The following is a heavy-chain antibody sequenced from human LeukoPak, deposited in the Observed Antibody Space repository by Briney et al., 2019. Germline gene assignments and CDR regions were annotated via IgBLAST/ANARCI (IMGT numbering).Heavy chain of an antibody. J-gene: IGHJ3*02. Sequence: GGSLRLSCAASGFTVSSNYMSWVRQAPGKGLEWVSVIYRSGSTYYADSVKGRFTISRDNSKNTLYLQMNALRAEDTAVYHCARWDATNDAFDIWGQGTVVTVSS. CDR2: IYRSGST. CDR3: ARWDATNDAFDI. D-gene: IGHD1-26*01. V-gene: IGHV3-53*01. CDR1: GFTVSSNY.